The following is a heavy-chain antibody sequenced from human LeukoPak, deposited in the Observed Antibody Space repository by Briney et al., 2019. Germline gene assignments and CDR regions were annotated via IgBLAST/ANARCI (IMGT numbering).Heavy chain of an antibody. CDR3: AKGANRFFGPIHFDY. V-gene: IGHV3-30*18. Sequence: QPGGSLRLSCAASGFTFSSYGMHWVRQAPGKGLEWVAVISYDGSNKYYADSVKGRFTISRDNSKNTLYLQMNSLRAEDTAVYYRAKGANRFFGPIHFDYRGQGSLVTVSS. J-gene: IGHJ4*02. CDR2: ISYDGSNK. CDR1: GFTFSSYG. D-gene: IGHD3-3*01.